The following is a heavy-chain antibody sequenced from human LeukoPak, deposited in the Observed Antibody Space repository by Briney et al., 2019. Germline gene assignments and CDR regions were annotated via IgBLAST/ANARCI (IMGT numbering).Heavy chain of an antibody. CDR1: GFTFTSYG. V-gene: IGHV3-30*18. CDR3: AKDGRRVGVNEWVY. J-gene: IGHJ4*02. CDR2: ITDDGYYR. D-gene: IGHD1-26*01. Sequence: PGTSLRLSCAASGFTFTSYGMHWGRQAPGKGLEWVAVITDDGYYRYYSDSVKGRFTISRDNSKNTLYLQMNSLRAEDTAVYYCAKDGRRVGVNEWVYWGQGTLVTVSS.